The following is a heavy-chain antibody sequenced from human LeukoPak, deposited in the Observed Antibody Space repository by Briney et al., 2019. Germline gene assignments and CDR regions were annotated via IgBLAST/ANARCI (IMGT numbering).Heavy chain of an antibody. V-gene: IGHV3-21*01. CDR1: GFTYSGYS. CDR2: ISSSSLYI. J-gene: IGHJ4*02. Sequence: GGSLRLSRAASGFTYSGYSMSWVRQAPGKGLEWVSSISSSSLYIYYGDSVKGRFTISRDNPKKSLYLQMNSLRAEDTAVYYCVMYSRADYWGQGTLVTVSS. CDR3: VMYSRADY. D-gene: IGHD6-13*01.